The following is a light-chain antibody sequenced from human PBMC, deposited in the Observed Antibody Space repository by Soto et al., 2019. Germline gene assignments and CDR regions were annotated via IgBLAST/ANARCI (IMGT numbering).Light chain of an antibody. Sequence: EILLAQSPATLSLSPGERATLSCRASQSVDTYLAWYQRRPGQAPRLLIYGASSRATGIPDRFSGSGSGTDFTLTISRLEPEDFAVYYCQQYGSSPLTFGGGTKVDIK. CDR1: QSVDTY. J-gene: IGKJ4*01. CDR3: QQYGSSPLT. V-gene: IGKV3-20*01. CDR2: GAS.